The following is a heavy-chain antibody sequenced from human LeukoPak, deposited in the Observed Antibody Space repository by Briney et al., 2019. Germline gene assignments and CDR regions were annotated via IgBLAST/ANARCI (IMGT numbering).Heavy chain of an antibody. V-gene: IGHV1-8*01. J-gene: IGHJ6*03. CDR1: GYTFTSYD. CDR2: MNPNSGNT. CDR3: ARDSLNNYYYYYYMDV. Sequence: ASAKVSCKASGYTFTSYDINWVRQATGQGLEWMGWMNPNSGNTGYAQKFQGRVTMTRNTSISTAYMELSSLRSEDTAVYYCARDSLNNYYYYYYMDVWGKGTTVTVSS. D-gene: IGHD5-18*01.